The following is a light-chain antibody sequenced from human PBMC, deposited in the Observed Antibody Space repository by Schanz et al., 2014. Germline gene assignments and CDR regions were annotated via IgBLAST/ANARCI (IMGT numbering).Light chain of an antibody. CDR3: AAWDDSLSAGL. Sequence: QSVLTQPPSVSGAPGQTVTISCTGSSSNIGAGHDVHWYQQLPGTAPKLLIYGNNNRPSGVPDRFSGSKSGNSASLTVSGLQAEDEADYYCAAWDDSLSAGLFGGGTKLTVL. V-gene: IGLV1-40*01. J-gene: IGLJ3*02. CDR2: GNN. CDR1: SSNIGAGHD.